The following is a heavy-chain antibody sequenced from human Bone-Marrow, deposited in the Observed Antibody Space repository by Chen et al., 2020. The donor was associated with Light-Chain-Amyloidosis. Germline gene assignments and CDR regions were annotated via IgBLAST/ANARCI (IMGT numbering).Heavy chain of an antibody. J-gene: IGHJ6*02. V-gene: IGHV1-69*06. CDR1: GGTCSSYQ. CDR2: IIPFFGTT. Sequence: QAQLVQSGAEVKKPGSSVKVSCKAAGGTCSSYQVTWVRQAPGHGLEWMGGIIPFFGTTNYAQNFQGRVTITADKSTGTAYMELNSLTSEDTAIYYCARDRTYGDYGSYGMDVWGQGTTVTVTS. D-gene: IGHD4-17*01. CDR3: ARDRTYGDYGSYGMDV.